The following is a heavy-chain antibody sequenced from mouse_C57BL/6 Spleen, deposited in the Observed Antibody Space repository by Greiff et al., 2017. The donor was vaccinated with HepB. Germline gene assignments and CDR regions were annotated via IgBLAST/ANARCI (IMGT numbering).Heavy chain of an antibody. Sequence: QVHVKQSGAELVRPGASVKLSCTASGYTFTDYYINWVKQRPGQGLEWIASIYPGSGNTYYNDKFKGKATLTAKKSSSTANMQLSSLTSEDSAVYFCARGDSYYEDFDDWGTGTTVTVST. J-gene: IGHJ1*03. CDR1: GYTFTDYY. CDR3: ARGDSYYEDFDD. CDR2: IYPGSGNT. D-gene: IGHD2-12*01. V-gene: IGHV1-76*01.